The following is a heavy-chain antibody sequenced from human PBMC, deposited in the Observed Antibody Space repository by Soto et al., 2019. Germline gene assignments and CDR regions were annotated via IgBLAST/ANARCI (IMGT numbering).Heavy chain of an antibody. D-gene: IGHD1-1*01. CDR2: VSPKSGNT. CDR3: ARGRTVSSIGPLLV. CDR1: GYNFFDYG. V-gene: IGHV1-18*01. Sequence: QIQLVQSGAEVKKPGASVKVSCQDSGYNFFDYGVSWVRQAPGQGLEWMGWVSPKSGNTDYARKVQGRVTMTTDISTSTAYMELRGLISDDTGVYYCARGRTVSSIGPLLVWGQGTLVSVAS. J-gene: IGHJ1*01.